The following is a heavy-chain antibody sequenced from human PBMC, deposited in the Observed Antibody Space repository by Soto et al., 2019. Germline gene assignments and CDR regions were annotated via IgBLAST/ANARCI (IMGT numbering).Heavy chain of an antibody. CDR1: GFTFDDYA. CDR3: AKDISTVTTFLDY. Sequence: EVQLVESGGGLVQPGRSLRLSCVASGFTFDDYAMHWVRQAPGKGLEWVSGISWNSGSIGYADSVKGRFTISRDNAKNSLYLQMNSLRAEDTALYYCAKDISTVTTFLDYWGQGTLVTVSS. CDR2: ISWNSGSI. J-gene: IGHJ4*02. D-gene: IGHD4-17*01. V-gene: IGHV3-9*01.